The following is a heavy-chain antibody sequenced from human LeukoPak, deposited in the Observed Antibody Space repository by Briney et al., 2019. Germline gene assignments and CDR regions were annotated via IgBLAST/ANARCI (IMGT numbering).Heavy chain of an antibody. Sequence: GGSLRLSCAASGFTFSSYSMNWVRQAPGKGLEWVSSISSSSSSYIYYADSVKGRFTISRDNAKNSLYLQMNSLRAEDTAVYYCAYLGGFVWFDPWGQGTLVTVSS. J-gene: IGHJ5*02. CDR1: GFTFSSYS. V-gene: IGHV3-21*01. CDR3: AYLGGFVWFDP. D-gene: IGHD2-21*01. CDR2: ISSSSSSYI.